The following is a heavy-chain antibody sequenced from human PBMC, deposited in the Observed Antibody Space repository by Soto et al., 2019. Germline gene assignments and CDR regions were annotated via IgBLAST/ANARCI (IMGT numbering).Heavy chain of an antibody. J-gene: IGHJ6*02. V-gene: IGHV3-21*01. CDR3: ARELEGPTYYYYGMDV. CDR2: ISSSSSYI. CDR1: GFTFSSYS. Sequence: EVQLVESGGGLVKPGGSLRLSCAASGFTFSSYSMNWVRQAPGKGLEWVSSISSSSSYIYYADSVKGRFTISRDNAKNSLYLQMNSLRAEDTAVYYCARELEGPTYYYYGMDVWGQGTTVTVSS. D-gene: IGHD3-3*01.